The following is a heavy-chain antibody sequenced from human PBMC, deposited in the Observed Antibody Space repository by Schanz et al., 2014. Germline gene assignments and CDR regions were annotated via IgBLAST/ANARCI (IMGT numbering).Heavy chain of an antibody. CDR3: ARVHRYDPSGWGYFDY. CDR1: GFTVSSSH. Sequence: EGPLAESGGGLVQPGGSLRLSCAVSGFTVSSSHMSWVRQAPGKGLEWVSVIYSGIGAYYADSVKDRFTVSRDNSKNTVYLQMNRLRAEDTAVYYCARVHRYDPSGWGYFDYWGRGALVTVSS. D-gene: IGHD3-22*01. J-gene: IGHJ4*02. CDR2: IYSGIGA. V-gene: IGHV3-66*01.